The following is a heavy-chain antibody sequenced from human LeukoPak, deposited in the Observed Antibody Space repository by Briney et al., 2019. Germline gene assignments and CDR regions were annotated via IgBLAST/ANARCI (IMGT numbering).Heavy chain of an antibody. CDR2: IIGSGGST. J-gene: IGHJ5*02. Sequence: PGGSLRLSCAASGFTFSSYAISWVRQAPAKLLEWVSAIIGSGGSTYYADSVKGRFTISRDNSKNTLYLQMNSLRAEDTAVYYCAKVGIAAAGIGRACWLDPWGQGTLVTVSS. CDR3: AKVGIAAAGIGRACWLDP. D-gene: IGHD6-13*01. V-gene: IGHV3-23*01. CDR1: GFTFSSYA.